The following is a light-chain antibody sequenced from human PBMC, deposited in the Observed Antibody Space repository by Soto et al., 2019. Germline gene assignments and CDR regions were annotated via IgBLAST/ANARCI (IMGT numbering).Light chain of an antibody. Sequence: DIVLTQSPDSLAVSLGERATINCKSRQSVLYSSNSKNYLAWYQQKPGQPPKLLIYWASTRESGVPDRFSGSGSERYFTLTISSLQAEDVAVYFCHQYYLTPYTFGQGTKLEIK. J-gene: IGKJ2*01. V-gene: IGKV4-1*01. CDR3: HQYYLTPYT. CDR2: WAS. CDR1: QSVLYSSNSKNY.